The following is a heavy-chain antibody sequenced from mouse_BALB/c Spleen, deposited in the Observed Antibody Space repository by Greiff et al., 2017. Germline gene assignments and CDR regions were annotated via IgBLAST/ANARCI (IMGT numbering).Heavy chain of an antibody. CDR2: IYPGNSDT. D-gene: IGHD2-14*01. J-gene: IGHJ4*01. CDR1: GYSFTSYW. CDR3: TRGYYRPYYAMDY. Sequence: VQLKQSGTVLARPGASVKMSCKASGYSFTSYWMHWVKQRPGQGLEWIGAIYPGNSDTSYNQKFKGKAKLTAVTSASTAYMELSSLTNEDSAVYYCTRGYYRPYYAMDYWGQGTSVTVSS. V-gene: IGHV1-5*01.